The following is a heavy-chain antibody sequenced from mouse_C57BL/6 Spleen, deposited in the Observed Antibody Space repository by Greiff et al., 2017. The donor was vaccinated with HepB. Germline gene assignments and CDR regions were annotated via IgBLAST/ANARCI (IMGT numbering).Heavy chain of an antibody. V-gene: IGHV1-50*01. D-gene: IGHD1-1*01. J-gene: IGHJ2*01. CDR2: IDPSDSYT. CDR1: GYTFTSYW. Sequence: QVQLQQPGAELVKPGASVKLSCKASGYTFTSYWMQWVKQRPGQGLEWIGEIDPSDSYTNYNQKFKGKATLTVDTSSSTAYMQLSSLTSEDSAVYYWARVWGTTVVATDYWGQGTTLTVSS. CDR3: ARVWGTTVVATDY.